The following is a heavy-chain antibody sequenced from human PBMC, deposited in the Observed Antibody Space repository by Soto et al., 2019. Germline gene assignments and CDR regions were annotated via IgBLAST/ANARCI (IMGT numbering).Heavy chain of an antibody. CDR1: GFNFNNFA. V-gene: IGHV3-9*01. J-gene: IGHJ4*02. CDR3: AKGGNRHYDFWSDY. Sequence: EVQLVESGGGLVQPGGSLRLSCAASGFNFNNFAMHWVRQAPGKGLEWVSGLNWNSGRMVYADSVRGRFTISRDNAKNSLYLQMNSLWPEDTALYYCAKGGNRHYDFWSDYWGQGTLVTVSS. D-gene: IGHD3-3*01. CDR2: LNWNSGRM.